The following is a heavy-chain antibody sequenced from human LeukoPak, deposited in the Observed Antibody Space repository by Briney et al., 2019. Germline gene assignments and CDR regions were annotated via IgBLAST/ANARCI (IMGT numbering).Heavy chain of an antibody. J-gene: IGHJ5*02. CDR2: ISGDGSTT. CDR3: ARDPRNKGFDP. CDR1: GFTLSYYW. Sequence: GGSLRLSCAASGFTLSYYWMHWVRQGPGKGLVWVSTISGDGSTTHYADSVKGRFTISRDNAKNTLYLEMNSLRAEVTAVYYCARDPRNKGFDPWGQGTLVTVSS. V-gene: IGHV3-74*01. D-gene: IGHD1/OR15-1a*01.